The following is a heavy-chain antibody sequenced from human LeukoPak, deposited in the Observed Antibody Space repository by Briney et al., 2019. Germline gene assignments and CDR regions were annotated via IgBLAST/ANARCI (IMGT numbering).Heavy chain of an antibody. D-gene: IGHD4-17*01. CDR1: GYTFTGYY. V-gene: IGHV1-2*02. CDR2: INPNSGGT. CDR3: ASNYGDYYYHYGMDV. Sequence: ASVKVSCKASGYTFTGYYMHWVRQAPGQGLEWMGWINPNSGGTNYAQKFQGRDTMTRDTSISTAYMELSRLRSDDTAVYYCASNYGDYYYHYGMDVWGQGTTVTVSS. J-gene: IGHJ6*02.